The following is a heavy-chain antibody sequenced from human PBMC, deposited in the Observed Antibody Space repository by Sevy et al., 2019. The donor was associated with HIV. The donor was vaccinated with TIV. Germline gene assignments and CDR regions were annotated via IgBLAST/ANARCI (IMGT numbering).Heavy chain of an antibody. V-gene: IGHV4-31*03. CDR1: GGSISSGGYY. CDR2: IYYSGST. J-gene: IGHJ5*02. CDR3: ARAVTMIEVVTGWFDP. Sequence: SETLSLTCTVSGGSISSGGYYWSWIRQHPGEGLEWIGYIYYSGSTYYNPSLKSRATISVDTSKNQFSLKLCSVTAADTAVYYCARAVTMIEVVTGWFDPWGQGTLVTVSS. D-gene: IGHD3-22*01.